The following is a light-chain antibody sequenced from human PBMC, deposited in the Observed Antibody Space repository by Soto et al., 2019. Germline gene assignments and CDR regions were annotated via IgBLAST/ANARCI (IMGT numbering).Light chain of an antibody. J-gene: IGLJ3*02. CDR1: SSNIGQNY. CDR3: GTWDNSVTGGRAV. V-gene: IGLV1-51*02. CDR2: DDN. Sequence: QSVLTQPPSVSAAPGQKVTISCSGSSSNIGQNYVSWYQQFPGTAPRLLIFDDNKRLSGIPDRFSGAKSGTSATLGITGLQTGDEAIYYCGTWDNSVTGGRAVFGGGTKLTVL.